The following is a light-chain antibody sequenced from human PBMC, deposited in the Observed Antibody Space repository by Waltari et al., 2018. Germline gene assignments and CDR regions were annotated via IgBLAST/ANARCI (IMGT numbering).Light chain of an antibody. CDR3: QQYNRYWT. CDR2: KAS. Sequence: DIQMTQSPSTLSASVGDRVTITCRASQTINNWLAWYQQKPGKAPKLLIYKASSLESGVPSRFSGSGSGTEFTLTISSLQPDDFATYYCQQYNRYWTFGPGTKVEV. CDR1: QTINNW. V-gene: IGKV1-5*03. J-gene: IGKJ1*01.